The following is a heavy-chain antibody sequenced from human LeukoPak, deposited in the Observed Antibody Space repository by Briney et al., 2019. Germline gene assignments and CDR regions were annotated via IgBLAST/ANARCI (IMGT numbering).Heavy chain of an antibody. CDR3: ARVSPGGLGYFDY. D-gene: IGHD4-23*01. J-gene: IGHJ4*02. Sequence: PGGSLRLSCAASGFTFSSYSMNWVRQAPGKGLEWVSYISSSSSTIYYADSVKGRFTTSRDNAKNSLYLQMNSLRAEDTAVYYCARVSPGGLGYFDYWGQGTLVTVSS. CDR1: GFTFSSYS. CDR2: ISSSSSTI. V-gene: IGHV3-48*01.